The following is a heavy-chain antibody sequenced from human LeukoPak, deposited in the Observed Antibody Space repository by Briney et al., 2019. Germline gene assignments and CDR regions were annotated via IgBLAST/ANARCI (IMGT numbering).Heavy chain of an antibody. V-gene: IGHV4-59*01. D-gene: IGHD3-16*02. J-gene: IGHJ5*02. CDR3: ARVSYDYVWGSYRYIWFDT. Sequence: SETLSLTCTVSGGSISSYYWSWIRQPPGKGLEWIGYIYYSGSTNYSPSLKSRVTISVDTSKNQFSLELSSVTAADTAVYYCARVSYDYVWGSYRYIWFDTWGQGTLVTVSS. CDR1: GGSISSYY. CDR2: IYYSGST.